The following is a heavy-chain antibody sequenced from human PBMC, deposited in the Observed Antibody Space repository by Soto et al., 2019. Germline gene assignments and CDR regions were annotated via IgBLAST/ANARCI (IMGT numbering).Heavy chain of an antibody. CDR2: INHSGST. D-gene: IGHD6-13*01. Sequence: SETLSLTCAVYGGSFIGYYWSWIRQPPGKGLEWIGEINHSGSTNYNPSLKSRVTISVDTSKNQFSLKLSSVTAADTAVYYCARVGIIAASLGGYYYYGMDVWGQGTTVTVSS. V-gene: IGHV4-34*01. J-gene: IGHJ6*02. CDR1: GGSFIGYY. CDR3: ARVGIIAASLGGYYYYGMDV.